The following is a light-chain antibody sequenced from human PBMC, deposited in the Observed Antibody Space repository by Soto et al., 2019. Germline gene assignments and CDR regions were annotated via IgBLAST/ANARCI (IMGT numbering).Light chain of an antibody. V-gene: IGKV3-20*01. CDR1: QSVSNSY. CDR3: QQYGSSPRT. CDR2: GAS. J-gene: IGKJ1*01. Sequence: IVLTQSPGTLSLSPGERATLSCRASQSVSNSYLAWYQQKPGQAPRLLIYGASSRATGIPDRFSGSGSGTDFPLTITRLEPEDVVVYYCQQYGSSPRTVGQGTKVEIK.